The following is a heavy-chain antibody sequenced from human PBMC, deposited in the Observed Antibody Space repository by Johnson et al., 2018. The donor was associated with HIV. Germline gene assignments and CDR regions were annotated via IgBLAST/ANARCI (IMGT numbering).Heavy chain of an antibody. V-gene: IGHV3-23*04. D-gene: IGHD2-15*01. Sequence: VQLVESGGGLVQPGGSLSLSCAASGFTFSSYAMSWVRQAPGKGLEWVSTIIGSGGSTYYAESVKGRFTISRDNSKNTVYLQMNSLRAEDTAVFYCAKDAYCSGGRCYGFGAFDIWGQVTMVTVSS. J-gene: IGHJ3*02. CDR1: GFTFSSYA. CDR2: IIGSGGST. CDR3: AKDAYCSGGRCYGFGAFDI.